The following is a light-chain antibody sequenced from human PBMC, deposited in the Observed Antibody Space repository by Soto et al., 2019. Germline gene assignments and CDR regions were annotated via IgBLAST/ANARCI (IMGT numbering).Light chain of an antibody. Sequence: QSVLTQPPSASGSHGQSVTISCTGTSSDVGGYNYVSWYQQHPGNAPKLMIYEVSKRPSGVPDRFSGSKSANTASLTVSGLQAEDEADYYCSSYADTNNYVFGTGTKVTVL. CDR3: SSYADTNNYV. CDR2: EVS. CDR1: SSDVGGYNY. V-gene: IGLV2-8*01. J-gene: IGLJ1*01.